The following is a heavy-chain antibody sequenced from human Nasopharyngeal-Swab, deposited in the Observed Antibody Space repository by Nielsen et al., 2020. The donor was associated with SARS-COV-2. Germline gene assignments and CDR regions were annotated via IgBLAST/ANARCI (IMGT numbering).Heavy chain of an antibody. D-gene: IGHD6-13*01. CDR3: ARLNGIAAAGTGWFDP. Sequence: LRLSCTVSGGSISSGGYYWIWIRQHPGKGLEWIGYIYYSGSTYYNPSLKSRVTISVDTSKNQFSLKLSSVTAADTAVYYCARLNGIAAAGTGWFDPWGQGTLVTVSS. CDR1: GGSISSGGYY. V-gene: IGHV4-31*03. J-gene: IGHJ5*02. CDR2: IYYSGST.